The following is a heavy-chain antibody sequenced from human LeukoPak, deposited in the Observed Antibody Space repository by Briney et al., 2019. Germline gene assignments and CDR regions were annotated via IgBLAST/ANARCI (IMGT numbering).Heavy chain of an antibody. V-gene: IGHV4-59*01. CDR1: GDSIIGYY. D-gene: IGHD1-1*01. J-gene: IGHJ4*02. CDR3: ARGERLGPAF. CDR2: IHYSGNT. Sequence: PSETLSLTCTVSGDSIIGYYWSWIRQPPGKGLEWIGYIHYSGNTNYNPSLKSRVTISVDTSRSHFSLKLSSATAADTAVYYCARGERLGPAFWGQGTLVTVSS.